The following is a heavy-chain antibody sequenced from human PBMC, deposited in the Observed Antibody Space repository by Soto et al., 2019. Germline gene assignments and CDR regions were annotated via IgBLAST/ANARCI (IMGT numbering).Heavy chain of an antibody. J-gene: IGHJ6*02. CDR3: ARGDDYGDYDYYYYGMDV. CDR1: GFTFSSYA. D-gene: IGHD4-17*01. V-gene: IGHV3-30-3*01. Sequence: ESGGGVVQPGRSLRLSCAASGFTFSSYAMHWVRQAPGKGLEWVAVISYDGSNKYYADSVKGRFTISRDNSKNTLYLQMNSLRAEDTAVYYCARGDDYGDYDYYYYGMDVWGQGTTVTVSS. CDR2: ISYDGSNK.